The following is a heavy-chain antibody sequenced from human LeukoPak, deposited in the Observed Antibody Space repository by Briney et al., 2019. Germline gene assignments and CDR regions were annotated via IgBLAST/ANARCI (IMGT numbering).Heavy chain of an antibody. CDR3: ARDGAEARLDYMDV. J-gene: IGHJ6*03. D-gene: IGHD1-26*01. Sequence: GASVKVSCKASGYTFTGYYMHWVRQAPGQGLEWMGWINPNSGGTNYAQKFQGRVTMTRDTSISTAYMELSRLRSDDTAVYYCARDGAEARLDYMDVWGKGTTVTVSS. CDR1: GYTFTGYY. V-gene: IGHV1-2*02. CDR2: INPNSGGT.